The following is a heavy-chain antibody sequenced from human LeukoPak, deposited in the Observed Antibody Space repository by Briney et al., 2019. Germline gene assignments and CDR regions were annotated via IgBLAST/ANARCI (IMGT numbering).Heavy chain of an antibody. Sequence: PGGSLRLSCAASGFTFDDYAMHWVRQAPGKGLEWVSGISWNSGSIGYADSVKGRFTISRDNAKNSLYLQMNSLRAEDTALYYCAAATRYYYYYGMDVWGQGTTVTVSS. V-gene: IGHV3-9*01. CDR1: GFTFDDYA. D-gene: IGHD1/OR15-1a*01. CDR3: AAATRYYYYYGMDV. J-gene: IGHJ6*02. CDR2: ISWNSGSI.